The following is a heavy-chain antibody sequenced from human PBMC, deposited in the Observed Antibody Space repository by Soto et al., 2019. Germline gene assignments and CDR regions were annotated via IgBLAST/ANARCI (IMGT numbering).Heavy chain of an antibody. V-gene: IGHV1-18*01. D-gene: IGHD7-27*01. Sequence: ASVKVSCKASGYTFTSYGISWVRQAPGQGLEWMGWISAYNGNTNYAQKLQGRVTMTTDTSTSTAYMELRSLRSDDTAVYYCARDTGQLGNDAFDIWGQGTMVTVSS. CDR3: ARDTGQLGNDAFDI. CDR2: ISAYNGNT. CDR1: GYTFTSYG. J-gene: IGHJ3*02.